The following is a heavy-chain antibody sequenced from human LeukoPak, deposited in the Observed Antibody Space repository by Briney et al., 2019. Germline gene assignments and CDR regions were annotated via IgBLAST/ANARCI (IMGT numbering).Heavy chain of an antibody. J-gene: IGHJ4*02. V-gene: IGHV4-39*01. CDR3: AITTPYNWNYVDY. CDR1: GGSISSSSYY. D-gene: IGHD1-20*01. CDR2: IYYSGST. Sequence: PSETLSLTCTVSGGSISSSSYYWGWIRQPPGKGLEWIGSIYYSGSTYYNPSLKSRVTISVDTSKNQFSLKLSSVTAADTAVYYCAITTPYNWNYVDYWGQGTLVAVSS.